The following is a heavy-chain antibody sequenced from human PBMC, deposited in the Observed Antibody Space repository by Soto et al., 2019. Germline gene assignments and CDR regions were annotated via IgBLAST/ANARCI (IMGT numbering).Heavy chain of an antibody. CDR2: IRETGNT. Sequence: GGSLRLSCAASGFTFSNYAMSWIRQAPGKGLEWVSTIRETGNTYYADSVRGRFATSRDNSENTLYLQMSSLRAEDTAVYYCAKQQMGVIRALDYWGQGTLVPSPQ. CDR1: GFTFSNYA. V-gene: IGHV3-23*01. J-gene: IGHJ4*02. CDR3: AKQQMGVIRALDY. D-gene: IGHD1-26*01.